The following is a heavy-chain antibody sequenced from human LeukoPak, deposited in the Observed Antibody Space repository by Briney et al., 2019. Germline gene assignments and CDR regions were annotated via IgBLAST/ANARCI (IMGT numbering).Heavy chain of an antibody. D-gene: IGHD3-22*01. V-gene: IGHV3-9*01. Sequence: SGGSLRLSCAASGFTFDDYALHGVRQAPGKGLEWVSGISWNSGSIGYADSVKGRLTIFRENAKNSLYLQMNSLRAEDTALYSGAKDNGSGDYYDSSGYYLNYG. CDR1: GFTFDDYA. J-gene: IGHJ6*01. CDR2: ISWNSGSI. CDR3: AKDNGSGDYYDSSGYYLNYG.